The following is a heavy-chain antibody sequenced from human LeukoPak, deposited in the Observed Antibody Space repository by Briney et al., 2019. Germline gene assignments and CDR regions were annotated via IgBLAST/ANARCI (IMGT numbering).Heavy chain of an antibody. CDR2: ISDRGTYV. V-gene: IGHV3-21*01. J-gene: IGHJ4*02. CDR1: GFTFSTYS. Sequence: GGSLRLSCATSGFTFSTYSMNWVRQAPGKGLEWVASISDRGTYVYYADSVKGRFTISRDNAKNSLYLQMNSLRAEDTAVYYCANHLACGSTSCPPFDSWGQGTLVTVSS. CDR3: ANHLACGSTSCPPFDS. D-gene: IGHD2-2*01.